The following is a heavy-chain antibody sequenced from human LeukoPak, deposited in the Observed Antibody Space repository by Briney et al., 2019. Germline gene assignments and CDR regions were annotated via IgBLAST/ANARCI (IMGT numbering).Heavy chain of an antibody. V-gene: IGHV4-38-2*02. D-gene: IGHD3-3*01. CDR2: IYHSGST. Sequence: SETLSLTCTVSGYSISSGYYWGWIRQPPGKGLEWIGSIYHSGSTYYNPSLKSRVTISVDTSKNQFSLKLSSVTAADTAVYYCARGPPEYYDFWSGYYIYFDYWGQGTLVTVSS. J-gene: IGHJ4*02. CDR1: GYSISSGYY. CDR3: ARGPPEYYDFWSGYYIYFDY.